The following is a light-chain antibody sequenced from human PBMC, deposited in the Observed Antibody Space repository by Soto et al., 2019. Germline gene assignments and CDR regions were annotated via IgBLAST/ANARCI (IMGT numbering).Light chain of an antibody. V-gene: IGLV3-1*01. CDR2: QDS. CDR3: QAWDSSTPVV. CDR1: KLGDKY. J-gene: IGLJ2*01. Sequence: SYELTQPPSVSVSPGQTASITRSGDKLGDKYACWYQQKPGQSPVLVIYQDSKRPSGIPERFSGSNSGNTATLTISGTQAMDEADYYCQAWDSSTPVVFGGGTQLTVL.